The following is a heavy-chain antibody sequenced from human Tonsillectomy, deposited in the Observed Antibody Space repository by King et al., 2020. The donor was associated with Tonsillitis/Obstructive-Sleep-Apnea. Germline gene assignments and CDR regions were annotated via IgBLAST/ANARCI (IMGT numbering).Heavy chain of an antibody. D-gene: IGHD2-8*01. J-gene: IGHJ3*02. V-gene: IGHV4-59*01. CDR1: GGSISSYY. CDR3: ARDMVLEAGGDAFDI. Sequence: QLQESGSGLVKPSETLSLTCTVSGGSISSYYWSWIRQPPGKGLEWIGYIYYSGSANYNPSLKSRVTMSVDRPKNQFSLKLSSVTAADTAVYYCARDMVLEAGGDAFDIWGQGTMVTVSS. CDR2: IYYSGSA.